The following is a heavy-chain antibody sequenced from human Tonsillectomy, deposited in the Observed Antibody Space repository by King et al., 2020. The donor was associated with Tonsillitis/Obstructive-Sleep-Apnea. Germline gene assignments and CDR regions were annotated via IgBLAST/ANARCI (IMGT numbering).Heavy chain of an antibody. V-gene: IGHV3-23*04. CDR2: ISGSGGST. CDR1: GFPFGNYG. Sequence: VQLVESGGGLVQPGGSLRLSCAASGFPFGNYGMSWVRQAPGKGLEWVSAISGSGGSTYYADSVEGRFTISRDNSKNTLYLQMDSLRAEDTAFYYCAKDSGVDVVLVTAAPDLDYWGQGTLVTVSS. D-gene: IGHD2-2*01. CDR3: AKDSGVDVVLVTAAPDLDY. J-gene: IGHJ4*02.